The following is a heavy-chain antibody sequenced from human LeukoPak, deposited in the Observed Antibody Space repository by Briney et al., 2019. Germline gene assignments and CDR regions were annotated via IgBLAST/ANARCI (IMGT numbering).Heavy chain of an antibody. V-gene: IGHV3-48*01. CDR1: GFTFSKMS. CDR3: ARVAWKTGGVFDY. D-gene: IGHD3-16*01. CDR2: ISGSGSVT. Sequence: GGSLSLSCAASGFTFSKMSMSWVRQAPGKGLAWLSYISGSGSVTFYADSVEGRFTTSRDNVKNSLYLQMNSLRAEDTAVYYCARVAWKTGGVFDYWGQGTLVTVSS. J-gene: IGHJ4*02.